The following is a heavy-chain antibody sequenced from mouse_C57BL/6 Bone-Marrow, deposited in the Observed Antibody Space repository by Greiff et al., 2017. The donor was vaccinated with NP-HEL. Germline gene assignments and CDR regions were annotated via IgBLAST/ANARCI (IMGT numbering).Heavy chain of an antibody. CDR1: GYTFTSYW. Sequence: QVHVKQPGAELVKPGASVKMSCKASGYTFTSYWITWVKQRPGQGLEWIGDIYPGSGSTNYNEKFKSKATLTVDTSSSTAYMQLSSLTSEDSAVYYCARKFLYWGQGTTLTVSS. J-gene: IGHJ2*01. V-gene: IGHV1-55*01. CDR2: IYPGSGST. CDR3: ARKFLY.